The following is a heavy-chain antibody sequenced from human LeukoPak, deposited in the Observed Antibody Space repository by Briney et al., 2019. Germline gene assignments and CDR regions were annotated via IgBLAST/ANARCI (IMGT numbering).Heavy chain of an antibody. CDR3: AREYSGLDY. D-gene: IGHD5-12*01. CDR1: GFTFSDHY. J-gene: IGHJ4*02. V-gene: IGHV3-11*01. CDR2: ISDGGTTI. Sequence: GGSLRLSCAASGFTFSDHYMTWIRQAPGKGLEWVSYISDGGTTINYADSVKGRFSISRDNGKNLVFLQMNNLRAEDTAIYYCAREYSGLDYWGQGTLVIVSS.